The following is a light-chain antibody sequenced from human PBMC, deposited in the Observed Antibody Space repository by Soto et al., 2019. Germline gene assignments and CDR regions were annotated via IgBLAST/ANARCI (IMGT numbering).Light chain of an antibody. J-gene: IGLJ1*01. Sequence: QYSLSHPASVSWSPGQLITISCTGTSSDVGAYNRVSWYQQHSGKAPKLMIYEVSNRPSGVSNRFSGSKSGNTASLTISGLQAEEEADYYCLSYTTSSSYVFGTGTKVTVL. CDR1: SSDVGAYNR. V-gene: IGLV2-14*01. CDR3: LSYTTSSSYV. CDR2: EVS.